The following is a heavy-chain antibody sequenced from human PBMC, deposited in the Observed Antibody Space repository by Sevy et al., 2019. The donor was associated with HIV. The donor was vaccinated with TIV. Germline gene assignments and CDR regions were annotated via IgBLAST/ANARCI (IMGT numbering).Heavy chain of an antibody. CDR2: IRNRPNSYTT. V-gene: IGHV3-72*01. J-gene: IGHJ6*03. CDR1: GFTFSDHY. Sequence: GGSLRLSCAASGFTFSDHYVDWVRQAPGKGLEWVGRIRNRPNSYTTEYAASVKGRFTISRDDSRNSGYLQMNSLKTQDWAVYYCVGGPNCGVGGCQQISPYCLDVWGKGATVTVSS. CDR3: VGGPNCGVGGCQQISPYCLDV. D-gene: IGHD2-15*01.